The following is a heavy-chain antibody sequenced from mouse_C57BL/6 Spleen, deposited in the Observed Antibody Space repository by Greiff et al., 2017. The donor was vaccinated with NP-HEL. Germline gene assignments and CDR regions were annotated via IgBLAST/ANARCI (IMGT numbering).Heavy chain of an antibody. CDR2: INPNNGGT. CDR3: ARYYGSSYVAMDY. D-gene: IGHD1-1*01. V-gene: IGHV1-26*01. J-gene: IGHJ4*01. CDR1: GYTFTDYY. Sequence: VQLQQSGPELVKPGASVKISCKASGYTFTDYYMNWVKQSHGKSLEWIGDINPNNGGTSYNQKFKGKATLTVDKSSSTAYMELRSLTSEDSAVYYCARYYGSSYVAMDYWGQGTSVTVSS.